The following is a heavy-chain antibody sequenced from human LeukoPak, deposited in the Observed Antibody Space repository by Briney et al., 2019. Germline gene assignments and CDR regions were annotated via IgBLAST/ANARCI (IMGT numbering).Heavy chain of an antibody. V-gene: IGHV4-39*07. CDR2: MYYSGSS. Sequence: SSETLSLTCTVSGGSISSSSYYWGWIRQPPGKGLEWIATMYYSGSSYYNPSLKSRVTISVDTSKNQFSLKLSSVTAADTAVYYCARCRQILGYYYVCYFDYWGQGTLVTVSS. D-gene: IGHD3-22*01. J-gene: IGHJ4*02. CDR1: GGSISSSSYY. CDR3: ARCRQILGYYYVCYFDY.